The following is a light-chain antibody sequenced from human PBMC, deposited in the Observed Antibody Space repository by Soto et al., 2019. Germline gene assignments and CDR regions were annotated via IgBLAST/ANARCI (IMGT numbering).Light chain of an antibody. CDR2: AAS. V-gene: IGKV1-27*01. CDR3: QKYNGAPQT. J-gene: IGKJ1*01. Sequence: DIQMTQSPSSVSASVGDRVTLTCRASQGISSWLAWYQQKPGKVPKLLIYAASTLQSGVPSRFSGSGSGTDFTLTISSLQPEDFATYFCQKYNGAPQTFGQGTKVDIK. CDR1: QGISSW.